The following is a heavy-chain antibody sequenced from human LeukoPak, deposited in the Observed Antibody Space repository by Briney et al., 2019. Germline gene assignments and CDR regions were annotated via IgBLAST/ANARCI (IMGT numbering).Heavy chain of an antibody. CDR3: AKDDVGDTAMLRD. J-gene: IGHJ4*02. V-gene: IGHV3-33*06. Sequence: GRSLRLSCAASGFDFNNYGMHWVRQAPGKGLEWVAVIWYDGTIKYNADSVKGRFIISRDNSKNTLDLQMNSLRVEDTAVYYRAKDDVGDTAMLRDCGQGTLVTVSS. CDR2: IWYDGTIK. CDR1: GFDFNNYG. D-gene: IGHD5-18*01.